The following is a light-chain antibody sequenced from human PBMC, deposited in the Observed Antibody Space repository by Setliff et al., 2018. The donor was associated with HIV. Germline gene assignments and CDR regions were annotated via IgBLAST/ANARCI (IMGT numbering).Light chain of an antibody. CDR1: SSDVGGYNY. J-gene: IGLJ1*01. CDR3: CSYTRPNCYV. Sequence: QSVLTQPASVSGSPGQSITISCTGTSSDVGGYNYVSWYQQHPGKAPKLIIYEVSYRPSGVSNRFSGSKSGNTASLTISGLQAEDESGYYCCSYTRPNCYVFGTGTKVTVL. CDR2: EVS. V-gene: IGLV2-14*01.